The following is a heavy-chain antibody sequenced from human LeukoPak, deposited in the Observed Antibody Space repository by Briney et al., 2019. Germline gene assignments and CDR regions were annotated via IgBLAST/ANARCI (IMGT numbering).Heavy chain of an antibody. CDR3: AKDGERYFDWLLSDYYYYGMDV. CDR2: IRYDGSNK. Sequence: GGSLRLSCAASGFTFSSYGMHWVRQAPGKGLEWVAFIRYDGSNKHYADSVKGRFTISRDNSKNTPYLQMNSLRAEDTAVYYCAKDGERYFDWLLSDYYYYGMDVWGQGTTVTVSS. CDR1: GFTFSSYG. V-gene: IGHV3-30*02. D-gene: IGHD3-9*01. J-gene: IGHJ6*02.